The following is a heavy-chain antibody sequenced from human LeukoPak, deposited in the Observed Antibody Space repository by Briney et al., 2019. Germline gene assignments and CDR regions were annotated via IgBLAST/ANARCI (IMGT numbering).Heavy chain of an antibody. J-gene: IGHJ6*02. V-gene: IGHV3-23*01. CDR1: GFTFSSYA. Sequence: PGGSLRLSCAASGFTFSSYAMSWVRQAPGKGLEWVSAISGSGGSTYYADSVNGRFTISRDNSKNTLYLQMNSLRAEDTAVYYCAKDNYSKYYYYGMDVWGQGTTVTVSS. D-gene: IGHD4-11*01. CDR3: AKDNYSKYYYYGMDV. CDR2: ISGSGGST.